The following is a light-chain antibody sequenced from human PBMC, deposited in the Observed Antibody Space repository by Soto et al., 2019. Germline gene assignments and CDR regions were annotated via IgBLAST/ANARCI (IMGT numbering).Light chain of an antibody. J-gene: IGKJ5*01. CDR2: DAS. CDR3: RQRSNCPPIT. V-gene: IGKV3-11*01. Sequence: EIVLTQSPSTLSLSPGETATLSCRASQSVSSYLAWYQQKPGQAPKLLIYDASNRATCILARFSGSGSGTDFTPPTISRVPEDFSVYYCRQRSNCPPITFGQGTRLEIK. CDR1: QSVSSY.